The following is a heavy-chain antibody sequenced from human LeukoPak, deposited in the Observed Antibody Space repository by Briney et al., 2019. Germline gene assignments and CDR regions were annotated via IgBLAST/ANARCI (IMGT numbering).Heavy chain of an antibody. CDR1: GGSISSGGYY. V-gene: IGHV4-31*03. J-gene: IGHJ4*02. D-gene: IGHD5-12*01. CDR3: ARGGGYGPPFDY. Sequence: SQTLSLTCTVSGGSISSGGYYWSWIRQHPGKGLEWIGYIYYSGSTYYNPSLKSRVTISVDTSKNQFSLKLSSVTVADTAVYYCARGGGYGPPFDYWGQGTLVTVSS. CDR2: IYYSGST.